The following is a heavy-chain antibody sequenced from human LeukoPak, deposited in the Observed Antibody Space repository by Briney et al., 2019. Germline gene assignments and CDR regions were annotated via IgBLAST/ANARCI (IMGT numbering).Heavy chain of an antibody. V-gene: IGHV3-23*01. D-gene: IGHD6-13*01. CDR1: GFTFSNYA. CDR3: AKAASVIAAAGTILDY. Sequence: GGSLRLSCSASGFTFSNYAMTWVRQAPGKGLEWVSIISGSGGSTSYADSVKGRFTISRDNSKNILYLQMNSLRAEDTAVYYCAKAASVIAAAGTILDYWGQGILVTVSP. J-gene: IGHJ4*02. CDR2: ISGSGGST.